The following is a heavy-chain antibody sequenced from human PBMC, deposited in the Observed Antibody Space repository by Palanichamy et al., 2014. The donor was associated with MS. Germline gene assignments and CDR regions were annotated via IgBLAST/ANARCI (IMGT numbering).Heavy chain of an antibody. CDR2: ISGTTSTI. CDR3: ATLPVTGGFDY. Sequence: EVQLVEFGRGLVQPGGSLRLSCAASGFTFSNYSMNWVRQAPGKGLEWVSYISGTTSTIYYADSVKGRFTISRDNAQKSLYLQMNSLRAEDTAMYYCATLPVTGGFDYWGQGTLVTVSS. D-gene: IGHD6-19*01. J-gene: IGHJ4*02. V-gene: IGHV3-48*04. CDR1: GFTFSNYS.